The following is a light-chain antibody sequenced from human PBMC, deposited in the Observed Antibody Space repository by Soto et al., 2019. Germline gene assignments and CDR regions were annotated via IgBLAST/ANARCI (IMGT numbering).Light chain of an antibody. CDR3: QSYDSSLSGPYV. CDR2: GNS. J-gene: IGLJ1*01. V-gene: IGLV1-40*01. Sequence: QSVLTQPPSASGTPGQRVTISCSGSSSNIGSNFVYWYQQFPGTAPKLLIYGNSNRPSGVPDRFSGSKSGTSASLAITGLQAEDEADYYCQSYDSSLSGPYVFGTGTKLTVL. CDR1: SSNIGSNF.